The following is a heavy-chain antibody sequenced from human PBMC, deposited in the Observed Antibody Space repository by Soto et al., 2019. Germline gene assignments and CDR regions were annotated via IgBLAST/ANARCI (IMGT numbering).Heavy chain of an antibody. CDR3: AKGSGYYSGSYFQH. J-gene: IGHJ1*01. D-gene: IGHD3-22*01. Sequence: PGGSLRLSCAASGFTFTNFAMSWVRQAPGKGLEWVSAISGSGGSTYYADSVKGRFTISRDNSKNTLYLQMNSLRAEDTAVYYCAKGSGYYSGSYFQHWGQGTLVTVSS. CDR2: ISGSGGST. V-gene: IGHV3-23*01. CDR1: GFTFTNFA.